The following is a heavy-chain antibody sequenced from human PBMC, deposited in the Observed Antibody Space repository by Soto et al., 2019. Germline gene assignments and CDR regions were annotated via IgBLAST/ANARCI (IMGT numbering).Heavy chain of an antibody. CDR1: GGSFSRYY. D-gene: IGHD2-21*02. CDR3: ASGDGGCGGDCYSSSY. V-gene: IGHV4-34*01. CDR2: INHSGST. Sequence: SETLSLTCAVYGGSFSRYYWSWIRQPPGKGLVWIGEINHSGSTNYNPSLKSRVTISVDTSKNQFSLKLSSVTAADTAVYYCASGDGGCGGDCYSSSYWGQGTLFTVSS. J-gene: IGHJ4*02.